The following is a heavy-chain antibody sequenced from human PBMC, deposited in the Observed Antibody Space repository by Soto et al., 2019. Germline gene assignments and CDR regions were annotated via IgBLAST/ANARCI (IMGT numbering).Heavy chain of an antibody. J-gene: IGHJ6*02. D-gene: IGHD3-22*01. V-gene: IGHV2-5*02. CDR3: ALIGVITTDGHYGMDA. Sequence: QITLKESGPTLVKPTQTLTLTCTFSGFSLSTSGVGVGWIRQPPGKALEWLALIYWDDDKRYSPSLKSRLTTAKDTSKNQVVRTMTNMDPVDTATYYCALIGVITTDGHYGMDAWAKGPRSPSP. CDR2: IYWDDDK. CDR1: GFSLSTSGVG.